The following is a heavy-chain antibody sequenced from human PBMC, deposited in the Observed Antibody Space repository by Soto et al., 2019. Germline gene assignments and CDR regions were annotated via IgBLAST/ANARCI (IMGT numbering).Heavy chain of an antibody. V-gene: IGHV3-23*01. J-gene: IGHJ4*02. D-gene: IGHD5-12*01. CDR3: AKKAGSSGYDPFDY. CDR2: VSTSGGST. Sequence: GGSLRLSCAASGFTFSSYVMSWVRQAPGKGLEWVSAVSTSGGSTFYAGSVKGRFAISRDNSKNTLYLQMNSLRAEDTAVYYCAKKAGSSGYDPFDYWGQGTLVTVSS. CDR1: GFTFSSYV.